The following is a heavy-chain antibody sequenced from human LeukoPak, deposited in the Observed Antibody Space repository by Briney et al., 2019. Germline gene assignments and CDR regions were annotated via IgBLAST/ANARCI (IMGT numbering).Heavy chain of an antibody. J-gene: IGHJ4*02. Sequence: SGTLSLTCAVSGGSISSSNWWSWVRQPPGKGLEWIGEIYHSGSTNYNPSLKSRVTISVDKSKNQFSLKLSFVTAADTAVYYCARGPNINSSGRHWSYWGQGTLVTVSS. CDR2: IYHSGST. CDR1: GGSISSSNW. V-gene: IGHV4-4*02. D-gene: IGHD6-19*01. CDR3: ARGPNINSSGRHWSY.